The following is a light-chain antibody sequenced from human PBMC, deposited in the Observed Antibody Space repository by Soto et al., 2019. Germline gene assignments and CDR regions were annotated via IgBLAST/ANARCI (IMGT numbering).Light chain of an antibody. V-gene: IGLV1-44*01. CDR3: AAWDDSLNGYV. CDR1: SSNIGSNT. J-gene: IGLJ1*01. CDR2: SNN. Sequence: QSALTQPPSASGTPGQRVTISCSGSSSNIGSNTVNWYQQLPGTAPELLIYSNNQRPSGVPDRFSGSKSGTSASLAISGLHSEDEADYYCAAWDDSLNGYVFGTGTKVTVL.